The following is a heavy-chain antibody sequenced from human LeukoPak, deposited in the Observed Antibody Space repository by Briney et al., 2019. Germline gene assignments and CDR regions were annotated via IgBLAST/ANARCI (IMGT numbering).Heavy chain of an antibody. V-gene: IGHV3-74*03. D-gene: IGHD1-26*01. CDR3: ARGGSYACLDY. CDR1: GFTFSSYW. J-gene: IGHJ4*02. CDR2: INSDGSST. Sequence: PGGSLRLSCAASGFTFSSYWMYWVRQSPGKGLVWVSRINSDGSSTKYADSVKGRFTISRDNAKNTLYLQMNSLRAEDTAVYYCARGGSYACLDYWGQGTQVTVSS.